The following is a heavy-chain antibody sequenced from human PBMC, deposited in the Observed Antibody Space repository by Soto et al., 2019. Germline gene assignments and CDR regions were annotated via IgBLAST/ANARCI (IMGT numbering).Heavy chain of an antibody. V-gene: IGHV3-23*01. CDR1: GFTFSSYA. Sequence: GSLRLSCAVSGFTFSSYAMSWVRQAPGKGLEWVSAISSSGDSTWYAGSVKGRFTISRDNSKNTLYLQMNSLRAEDSAVYFCAKKGTLSGTGYFDSWGQGTLVTVSS. CDR2: ISSSGDST. CDR3: AKKGTLSGTGYFDS. D-gene: IGHD6-13*01. J-gene: IGHJ4*02.